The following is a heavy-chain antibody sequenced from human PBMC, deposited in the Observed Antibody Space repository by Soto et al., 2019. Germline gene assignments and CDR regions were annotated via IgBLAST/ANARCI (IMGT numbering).Heavy chain of an antibody. CDR3: ARHFVAVVIKGWGY. D-gene: IGHD3-10*01. CDR1: GGSIDGSNYY. Sequence: KTSETLSLTCNVSGGSIDGSNYYWDWLRQPPGKGLEWIGTTYYNGNAYYNPSLKSRVSMSVDTSKNQFSLKLVSVTAADTAVYYCARHFVAVVIKGWGYWGQGTLVTVSS. V-gene: IGHV4-39*01. CDR2: TYYNGNA. J-gene: IGHJ4*02.